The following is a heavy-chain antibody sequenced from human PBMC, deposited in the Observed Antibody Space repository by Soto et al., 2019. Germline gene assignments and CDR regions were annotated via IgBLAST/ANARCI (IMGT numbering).Heavy chain of an antibody. CDR3: ARDGVICSGGSCRENDYYGMDV. CDR2: IIPIFGTA. D-gene: IGHD2-15*01. J-gene: IGHJ6*02. Sequence: QVQLVQSGAEVKKPGSSVKVSCKASGGTFSSYAISWVRQAPGQGLEWMGGIIPIFGTANYAQKFQGRVTITADKSTSTAYMELSSLRSEDTAVYYCARDGVICSGGSCRENDYYGMDVWGQGTTVTVSS. CDR1: GGTFSSYA. V-gene: IGHV1-69*06.